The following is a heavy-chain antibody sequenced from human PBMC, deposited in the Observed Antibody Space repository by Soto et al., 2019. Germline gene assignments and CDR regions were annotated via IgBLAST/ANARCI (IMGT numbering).Heavy chain of an antibody. CDR1: GGSISSGDYY. D-gene: IGHD3-3*01. Sequence: QVQLQESGPGMVKPSQTLSLTCIVSGGSISSGDYYWSWIRQPPGKGLEWIGYIYYSGSTYYNPSLKSRVTISVDTSKNQFSLKLSSVTAADTAVYYCARGTTIFGVVTHNWFDPWGQGTLVTVSS. CDR3: ARGTTIFGVVTHNWFDP. V-gene: IGHV4-30-4*01. J-gene: IGHJ5*02. CDR2: IYYSGST.